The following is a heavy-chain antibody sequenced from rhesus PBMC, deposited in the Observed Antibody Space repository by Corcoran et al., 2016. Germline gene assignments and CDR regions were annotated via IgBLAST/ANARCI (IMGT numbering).Heavy chain of an antibody. D-gene: IGHD5-42*01. J-gene: IGHJ4*01. CDR1: GGSIRSNY. CDR3: AREWGYSGYGNFDY. CDR2: ISGSGGST. Sequence: QLQLQESGPGLVKPSETLSLTCAVSGGSIRSNYWSWSRQPPGKGPEWIGRISGSGGSTDYNPSLKSRVTISTDTSKNQFSLKLSSVTAADTAVYYCAREWGYSGYGNFDYWGQGVLVTVSS. V-gene: IGHV4-173*01.